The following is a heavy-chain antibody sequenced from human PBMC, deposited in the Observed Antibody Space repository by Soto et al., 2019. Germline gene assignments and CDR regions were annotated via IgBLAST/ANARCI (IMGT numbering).Heavy chain of an antibody. V-gene: IGHV4-34*01. Sequence: SETLSLTCAVYGGSFSGYYWSWIRQPPGKGLEWIGEINHSGSTNYNPSLKSRVTISVDTSKNQFSLKLSSVTAADTAVYYCARGWRNVVVPAAIDTVTPPYLDYWGQGTLVTVSS. CDR2: INHSGST. D-gene: IGHD2-2*01. J-gene: IGHJ4*02. CDR3: ARGWRNVVVPAAIDTVTPPYLDY. CDR1: GGSFSGYY.